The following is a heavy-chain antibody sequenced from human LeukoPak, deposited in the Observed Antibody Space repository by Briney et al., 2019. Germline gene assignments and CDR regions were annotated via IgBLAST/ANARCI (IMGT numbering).Heavy chain of an antibody. Sequence: ASVKVSCKASGYTFTSYDINWVRQAPGQGLEWMGWMNPNSGNTGYAQKFQGRVTITRNTSISTAYMEMSSLRSEDTAVYYCARGASGTVADYWGQGTLVTVSS. CDR1: GYTFTSYD. CDR2: MNPNSGNT. D-gene: IGHD6-13*01. CDR3: ARGASGTVADY. J-gene: IGHJ4*02. V-gene: IGHV1-8*03.